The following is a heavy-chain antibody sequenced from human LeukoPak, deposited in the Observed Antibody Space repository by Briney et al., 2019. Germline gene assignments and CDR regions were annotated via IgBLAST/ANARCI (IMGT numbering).Heavy chain of an antibody. CDR1: GGSISSYY. D-gene: IGHD3-16*02. V-gene: IGHV4-59*12. J-gene: IGHJ4*02. CDR3: ARDQRSVITFGGVIVIPFDY. Sequence: SETLSLTCTVSGGSISSYYWSWIRQPPGKGLEWIGYIYYSGSTNYNPSLKSRVTISVDTSKNQFSLKLSSVTAADTAVYYCARDQRSVITFGGVIVIPFDYWGQGTLVTVSS. CDR2: IYYSGST.